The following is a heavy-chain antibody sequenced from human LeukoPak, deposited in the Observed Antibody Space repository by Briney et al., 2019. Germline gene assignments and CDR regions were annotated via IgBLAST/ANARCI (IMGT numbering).Heavy chain of an antibody. Sequence: GASVKVSCKASGYTFTGYYMHWVRQAPGQGLEWMGWINPNSGGTNYAQKFQGRVTMTRDTSISTAYVELSRLRSDDTAVYYCARDTGISSSWYMTRNDYFDYWGQGTLVTVSS. D-gene: IGHD6-13*01. V-gene: IGHV1-2*02. CDR1: GYTFTGYY. CDR2: INPNSGGT. J-gene: IGHJ4*02. CDR3: ARDTGISSSWYMTRNDYFDY.